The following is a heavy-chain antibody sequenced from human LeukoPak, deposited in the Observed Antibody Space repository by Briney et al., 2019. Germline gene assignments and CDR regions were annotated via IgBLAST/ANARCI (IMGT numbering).Heavy chain of an antibody. CDR1: GFTFSSYA. CDR3: ARPMIVVVSDAFDI. V-gene: IGHV3-30-3*01. Sequence: PGGSLRLSCAASGFTFSSYAMHWVRQAPGKGLEWVAVISYDGSNKYYADSVKGRFTISRDNSKNTLYLQMNSLRAEDTAVYYCARPMIVVVSDAFDIWGQGTMVTVSS. J-gene: IGHJ3*02. D-gene: IGHD3-22*01. CDR2: ISYDGSNK.